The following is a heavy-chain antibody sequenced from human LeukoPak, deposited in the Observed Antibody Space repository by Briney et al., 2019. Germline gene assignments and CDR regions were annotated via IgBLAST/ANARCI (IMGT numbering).Heavy chain of an antibody. V-gene: IGHV4-39*01. D-gene: IGHD3-22*01. CDR3: ARHYYDSSGYYGFDY. Sequence: SETLSLTCTVSGGAISSSSYYWGWIRQPPGKGLEWIGSIYYSGSTYYNPSLKSRVTISVDTSKNQFSLKLSSVTAADTAVYYCARHYYDSSGYYGFDYWGQGTLVTVSS. CDR2: IYYSGST. CDR1: GGAISSSSYY. J-gene: IGHJ4*02.